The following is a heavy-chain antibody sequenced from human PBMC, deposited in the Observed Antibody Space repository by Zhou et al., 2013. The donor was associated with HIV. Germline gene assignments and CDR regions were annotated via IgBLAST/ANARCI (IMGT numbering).Heavy chain of an antibody. D-gene: IGHD3-10*01. J-gene: IGHJ4*02. CDR2: IIPIFGTA. Sequence: QVQSVQSGAEVRKPGSSVKVSCKTSGDTSTSHTVSWVRQVPGHGLEWMGEIIPIFGTANYAQTLQGRVTITADESTRTAYMELSSLRSDDTAVYYCARDLFSGEGDYFDHWGQGTLVTVSS. CDR3: ARDLFSGEGDYFDH. CDR1: GDTSTSHT. V-gene: IGHV1-69*12.